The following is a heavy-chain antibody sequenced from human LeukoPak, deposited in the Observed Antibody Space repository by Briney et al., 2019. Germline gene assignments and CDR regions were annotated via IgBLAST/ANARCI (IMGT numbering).Heavy chain of an antibody. V-gene: IGHV1-69*05. CDR1: GGTFSSYA. CDR2: IMPIFGTA. Sequence: SVKVSCKASGGTFSSYAISWVRQAPGQGLEWMGGIMPIFGTANYAQKFQGRVTITTDESTSTAYMELSSLRSEDTAVYYCARASSTQGYYYYYYMDVWGKGTTVTVSS. CDR3: ARASSTQGYYYYYYMDV. J-gene: IGHJ6*03. D-gene: IGHD3-3*02.